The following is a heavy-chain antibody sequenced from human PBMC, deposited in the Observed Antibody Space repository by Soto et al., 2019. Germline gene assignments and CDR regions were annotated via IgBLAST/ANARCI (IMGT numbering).Heavy chain of an antibody. Sequence: SGGSLRLSCAASGFTFSSYSMDWVRQAPGKGLEWVSSITTTGTYIYYADSMKGRFTISRDNAKNSLYLQMDSLRAEDTAVYYCARDSCSGGSCYYFDYWGQGTLVTVSS. V-gene: IGHV3-21*01. CDR3: ARDSCSGGSCYYFDY. D-gene: IGHD2-15*01. CDR1: GFTFSSYS. CDR2: ITTTGTYI. J-gene: IGHJ4*02.